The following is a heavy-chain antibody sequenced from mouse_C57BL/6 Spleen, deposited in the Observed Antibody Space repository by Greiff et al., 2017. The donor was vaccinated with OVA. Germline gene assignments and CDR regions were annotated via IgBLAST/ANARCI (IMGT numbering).Heavy chain of an antibody. D-gene: IGHD1-1*01. Sequence: EVKLMESGPVLVKPGASVKMSCKASGYTFTDYYMNWVKQSHGKSLEWIGVINPYNGGTSYNQKFKGKATLTVDKSSSTAYMELNSLTSEDSAVYYCARPSPYGSNFDYWGQGTTLTVSS. CDR1: GYTFTDYY. V-gene: IGHV1-19*01. CDR2: INPYNGGT. J-gene: IGHJ2*01. CDR3: ARPSPYGSNFDY.